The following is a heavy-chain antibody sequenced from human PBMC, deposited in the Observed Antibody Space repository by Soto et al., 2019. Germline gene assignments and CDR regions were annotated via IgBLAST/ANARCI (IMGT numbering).Heavy chain of an antibody. CDR3: ASARGSSWYFDF. CDR1: GFTFSSYG. D-gene: IGHD6-13*01. CDR2: VSYDEITK. V-gene: IGHV3-30*03. J-gene: IGHJ4*02. Sequence: GGSLRLSCAASGFTFSSYGMNWVRQAPGKGLEWVAVVSYDEITKYYADSVKGRFTISRDNSKNTVYLQMNSLRPEDTAVYYCASARGSSWYFDFWGQGALVTVSS.